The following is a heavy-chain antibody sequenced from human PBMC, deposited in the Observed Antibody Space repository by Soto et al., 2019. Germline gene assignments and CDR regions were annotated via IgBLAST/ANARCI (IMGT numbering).Heavy chain of an antibody. V-gene: IGHV3-15*07. CDR1: GFVFKNAR. D-gene: IGHD3-10*01. CDR2: IRSSAERGTT. CDR3: YHYGSGSYSTDY. Sequence: GGSLILSCAASGFVFKNARMSWARQAPGRGLEWVGHIRSSAERGTTDYAAPVKGRFTISRDDSQNTLYLQMNSLKTEDTAVYFCYHYGSGSYSTDYWGQGTLVTVSS. J-gene: IGHJ4*02.